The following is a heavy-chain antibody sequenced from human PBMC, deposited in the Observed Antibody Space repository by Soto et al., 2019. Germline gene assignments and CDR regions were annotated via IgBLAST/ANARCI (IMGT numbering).Heavy chain of an antibody. CDR3: ARAPKVSGSSQTRPDF. CDR1: SGSFSGYY. V-gene: IGHV4-34*01. Sequence: SETLSLTCSIYSGSFSGYYWSWIRQPPGKGLEWIGEISQSGNTNCSPSLKSRVSISIDTSKKQFSLNLASVSAADTVVYYCARAPKVSGSSQTRPDFWGQGTLVTVSS. D-gene: IGHD6-6*01. J-gene: IGHJ4*02. CDR2: ISQSGNT.